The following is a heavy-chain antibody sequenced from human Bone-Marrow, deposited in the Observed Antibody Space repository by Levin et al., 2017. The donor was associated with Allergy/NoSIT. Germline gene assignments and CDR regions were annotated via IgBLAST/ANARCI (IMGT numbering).Heavy chain of an antibody. CDR1: GFTFDDYA. D-gene: IGHD3-3*01. CDR2: ISWNSGSI. V-gene: IGHV3-9*01. CDR3: AKDMGSGTHLNKNWYFDR. Sequence: SLKISCAASGFTFDDYAMHWVRQAPGKGLEWVSGISWNSGSIGYADSVKGRFTISRDNAKNSLYLQMNSLRAEDTALYYCAKDMGSGTHLNKNWYFDRWGRGTLVTVSS. J-gene: IGHJ2*01.